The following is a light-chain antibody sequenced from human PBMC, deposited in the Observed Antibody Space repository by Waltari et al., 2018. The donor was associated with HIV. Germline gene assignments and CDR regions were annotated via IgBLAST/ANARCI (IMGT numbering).Light chain of an antibody. V-gene: IGLV1-40*01. Sequence: QSVVTQPPSVSGAPGQRVTISCTGTSSNIRPGYAVHCYPQLPGTAPKLLIYGNSNRPSGVPDRFSGSKSGTSASLAITGLQAEDEADYYCQSYDSSLSGSDVVFGGGTELTVL. CDR1: SSNIRPGYA. J-gene: IGLJ2*01. CDR3: QSYDSSLSGSDVV. CDR2: GNS.